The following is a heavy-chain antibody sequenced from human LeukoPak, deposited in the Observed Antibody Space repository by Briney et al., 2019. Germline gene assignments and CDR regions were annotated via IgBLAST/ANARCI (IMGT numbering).Heavy chain of an antibody. V-gene: IGHV4-38-2*02. CDR2: IYHSGST. Sequence: SETLSLTCTVSAYSISSGYYWGWIRQPPGKGLEWIGSIYHSGSTYYNPSLKSRVTISVDTSKNQFSLKLSSVTASDTAVYYCARVSSIAVAGETDYWGQGTLVTVSS. J-gene: IGHJ4*02. CDR3: ARVSSIAVAGETDY. CDR1: AYSISSGYY. D-gene: IGHD6-19*01.